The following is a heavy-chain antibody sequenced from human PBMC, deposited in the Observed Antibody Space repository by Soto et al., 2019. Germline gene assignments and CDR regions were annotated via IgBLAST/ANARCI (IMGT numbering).Heavy chain of an antibody. J-gene: IGHJ5*02. CDR1: GGTFSSYA. CDR2: IIPIFGTA. V-gene: IGHV1-69*13. D-gene: IGHD6-6*01. Sequence: GASVKVSCKASGGTFSSYAISWVRQAPGQGLEWMGGIIPIFGTANSAQKFQGRVTITADESTSTAYMELSSLRSEDTAVYYCAREGAARQPPPTGYNWFDPWGQGTLVTVSS. CDR3: AREGAARQPPPTGYNWFDP.